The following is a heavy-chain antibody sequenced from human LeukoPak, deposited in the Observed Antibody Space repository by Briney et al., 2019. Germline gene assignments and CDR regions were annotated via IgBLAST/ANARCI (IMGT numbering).Heavy chain of an antibody. Sequence: ASVKVSCKASGYTFSSYVISWVRQAPGQGLEWMGWISAYNGNTNYAQKLQGRVTMTTDTSASTAYMELSSLRSEDMAVYYCTLYNYWGQGTLVTVSS. CDR3: TLYNY. CDR2: ISAYNGNT. J-gene: IGHJ4*02. V-gene: IGHV1-18*03. CDR1: GYTFSSYV. D-gene: IGHD1-14*01.